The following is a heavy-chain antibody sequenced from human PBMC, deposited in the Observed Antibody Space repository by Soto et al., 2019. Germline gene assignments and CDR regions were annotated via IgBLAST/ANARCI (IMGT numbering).Heavy chain of an antibody. CDR2: IIPIFGTA. CDR3: ARDLTYGAGSHDAFDI. V-gene: IGHV1-69*01. Sequence: QVQLVQSGAEVKKPGSSVKVSCKASGGTFSSYAISWVRQAPGQGLEWMGGIIPIFGTANYAQKFQGRVTITADESTSTAYMELSSLRSEDTAVYYCARDLTYGAGSHDAFDIWGQGTMVTVSS. D-gene: IGHD3-10*01. CDR1: GGTFSSYA. J-gene: IGHJ3*02.